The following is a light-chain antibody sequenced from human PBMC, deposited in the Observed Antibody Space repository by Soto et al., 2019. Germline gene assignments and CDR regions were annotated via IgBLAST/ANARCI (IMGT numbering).Light chain of an antibody. V-gene: IGLV3-21*04. J-gene: IGLJ2*01. Sequence: SYELTQPPSVSVAPGKTARITCGGTNIGSKSVHWYQQKPGQAPVLVIYYDSDRPSGIPERFSGSNSGNTATLTISRVEAGDEADYYWQVWDSSSDPVVFGGGTKHTVL. CDR2: YDS. CDR3: QVWDSSSDPVV. CDR1: NIGSKS.